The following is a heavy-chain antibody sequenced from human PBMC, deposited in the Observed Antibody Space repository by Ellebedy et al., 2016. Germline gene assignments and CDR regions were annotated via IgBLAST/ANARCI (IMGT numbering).Heavy chain of an antibody. CDR1: GGSFSGYY. J-gene: IGHJ4*02. V-gene: IGHV4-34*01. D-gene: IGHD1-26*01. CDR2: INHSGST. Sequence: SETLSLTCAVYGGSFSGYYWSWIRQPPGKGLEWIGEINHSGSTNYNPSLKSRVTISVDTSKNQFSLKLSSVTAADTAVYYCARGRYRRGHFDYWGQGTLVTVSS. CDR3: ARGRYRRGHFDY.